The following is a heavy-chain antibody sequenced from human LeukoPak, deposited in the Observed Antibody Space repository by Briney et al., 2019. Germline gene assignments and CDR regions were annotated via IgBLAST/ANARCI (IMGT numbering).Heavy chain of an antibody. CDR3: ARNRHDSARLPFDP. J-gene: IGHJ5*02. D-gene: IGHD3-22*01. V-gene: IGHV3-23*01. CDR2: ISSSGAVT. Sequence: GGSLRLSCAASEFTFTNYAMSWARQAPGEGLGWVSAISSSGAVTSYANSVRGRFTISRDNSKNTVYLQMNSLTAEDTAIYYCARNRHDSARLPFDPWGQGTLVTVSS. CDR1: EFTFTNYA.